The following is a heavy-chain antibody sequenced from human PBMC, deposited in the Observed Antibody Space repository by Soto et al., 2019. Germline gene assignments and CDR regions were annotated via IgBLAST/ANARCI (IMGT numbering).Heavy chain of an antibody. CDR1: GYTFIRYG. CDR2: ISPYNDQT. J-gene: IGHJ6*02. Sequence: QVQLVQSASEVMKPGASVKVSCKASGYTFIRYGITWVRQAPGQRLEWMGWISPYNDQTIYAQKIQGRVTMTADTSTRTVYMQLRSLTSDDTAVYYCARGGYYDNVWGQLSHYGLDVWGQGTSVTVSS. V-gene: IGHV1-18*01. D-gene: IGHD3-16*01. CDR3: ARGGYYDNVWGQLSHYGLDV.